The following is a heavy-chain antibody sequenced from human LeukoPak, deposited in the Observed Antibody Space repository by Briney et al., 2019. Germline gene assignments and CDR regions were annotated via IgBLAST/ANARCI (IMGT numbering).Heavy chain of an antibody. Sequence: SETLSLTCTVSGGSISSGGYYWSWIRQHPGKGLEWIGYIYYSGSTYYNPSLKSRVTISVDTSKNQFSLKLSSVTAADTAVYYCARGNGVLYYYDSGGYWDYWGQGTLVTVSS. CDR1: GGSISSGGYY. CDR2: IYYSGST. J-gene: IGHJ4*02. V-gene: IGHV4-31*03. CDR3: ARGNGVLYYYDSGGYWDY. D-gene: IGHD3-22*01.